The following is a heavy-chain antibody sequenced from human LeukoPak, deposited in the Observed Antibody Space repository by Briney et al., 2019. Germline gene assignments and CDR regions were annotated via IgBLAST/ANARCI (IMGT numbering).Heavy chain of an antibody. V-gene: IGHV3-74*01. CDR1: GLTFSSYW. Sequence: GGSLRLSCAASGLTFSSYWMHWVRQAPGKGLVWVSRINSDGSSTNYADSVKGRFTISRDNAKNTLYLQMKSLTVEDTAVYSCARDVYFDSSAYSNYYYYAMDVWGQGTTVTVSS. D-gene: IGHD3-22*01. CDR2: INSDGSST. CDR3: ARDVYFDSSAYSNYYYYAMDV. J-gene: IGHJ6*02.